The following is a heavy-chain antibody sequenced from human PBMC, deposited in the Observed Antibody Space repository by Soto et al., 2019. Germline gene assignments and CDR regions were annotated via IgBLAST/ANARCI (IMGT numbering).Heavy chain of an antibody. CDR1: GYTFTGYY. J-gene: IGHJ6*01. V-gene: IGHV1-2*04. D-gene: IGHD3-3*01. Sequence: ASVKVSCKASGYTFTGYYMHWVRQAPGQGLEWMGWINPNSGGTNYAQKFQGWVTMTRDTSISTAYMELSRLRSDDTAVYYCERDPGLWSALGYYYYGMGGWGQGTTVSVTS. CDR3: ERDPGLWSALGYYYYGMGG. CDR2: INPNSGGT.